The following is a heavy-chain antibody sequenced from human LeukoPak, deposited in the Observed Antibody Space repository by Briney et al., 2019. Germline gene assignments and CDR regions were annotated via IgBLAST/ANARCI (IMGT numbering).Heavy chain of an antibody. CDR2: ISAYNGNT. D-gene: IGHD3-9*01. CDR3: QKAAYEILTGSIGYYYGMDV. J-gene: IGHJ6*02. CDR1: GYTCTSYG. V-gene: IGHV1-18*01. Sequence: ASEKVSCKASGYTCTSYGISWVRQAPGQAPEWMGWISAYNGNTNYAQKLQGRVTMTTYTSTSTAYMELRSLRSDDTVVYYNQKAAYEILTGSIGYYYGMDVWGQGTTVTVSS.